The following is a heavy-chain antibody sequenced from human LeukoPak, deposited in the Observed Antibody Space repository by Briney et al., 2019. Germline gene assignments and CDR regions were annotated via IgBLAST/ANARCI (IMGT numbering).Heavy chain of an antibody. CDR3: AREGRHCDGDCYSFDS. CDR1: GYTFTDSY. D-gene: IGHD2-21*02. CDR2: INLKSGDA. Sequence: ASVKVSCKASGYTFTDSYMHWVRQAPGQGLEYLAWINLKSGDAKYAQKFQGRVRMTRDTSISTAYMDLGSLRSDDTAVYYCAREGRHCDGDCYSFDSWGQGTLVTVSS. V-gene: IGHV1-2*02. J-gene: IGHJ4*02.